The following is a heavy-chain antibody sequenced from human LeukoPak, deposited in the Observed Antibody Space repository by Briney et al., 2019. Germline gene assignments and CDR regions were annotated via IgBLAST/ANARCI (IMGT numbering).Heavy chain of an antibody. V-gene: IGHV1-2*02. D-gene: IGHD3-3*01. CDR3: ARDSDFWSGFRNFDY. CDR1: GYTFTDYC. Sequence: KPGESLKISCKASGYTFTDYCIHWVRQAPGQGLDWMGWINPNSGGSNSAQKFQGRVTMTRGTSITTAYMELSRLRSDDTALYYCARDSDFWSGFRNFDYWGQGTLVTVSS. J-gene: IGHJ4*02. CDR2: INPNSGGS.